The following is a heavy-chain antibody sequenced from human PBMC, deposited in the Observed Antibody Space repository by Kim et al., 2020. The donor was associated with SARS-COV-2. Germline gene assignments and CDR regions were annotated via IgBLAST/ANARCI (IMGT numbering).Heavy chain of an antibody. V-gene: IGHV3-53*01. J-gene: IGHJ4*02. Sequence: ADSLKGRFTISRDNSKNTLYLQMNSLRAEDTAVYYCARPGNDYGDLYFDYWGQGTLVTVSS. CDR3: ARPGNDYGDLYFDY. D-gene: IGHD4-17*01.